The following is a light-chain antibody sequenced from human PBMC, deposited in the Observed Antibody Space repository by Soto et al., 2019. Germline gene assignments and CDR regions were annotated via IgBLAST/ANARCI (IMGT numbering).Light chain of an antibody. V-gene: IGLV2-14*01. CDR2: DVS. J-gene: IGLJ1*01. CDR3: SSYTSSSTLFYV. CDR1: SSDVGGYNY. Sequence: QSALTQPASVSGSPGQSITISCTGTSSDVGGYNYVSWYQQHPGKAPKLMIYDVSNRPSGVSNLFSGSKSGNTASLTISWLQAEDEADYYCSSYTSSSTLFYVFGTGTKVTVL.